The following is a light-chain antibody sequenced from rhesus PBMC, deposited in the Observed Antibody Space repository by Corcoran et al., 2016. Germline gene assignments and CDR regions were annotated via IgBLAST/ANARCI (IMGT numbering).Light chain of an antibody. V-gene: IGKV3-31*02. Sequence: EIVMTQSPATLSLSPGVTATTPRRTSQSVSSYLAWYQQKPGQAPRLLSYGATSRAAGIPDRFSGSGSGTDFTHTISNLEPEDFAVYYFQETTILIFAFGPGTNLGIK. CDR3: QETTILIFA. CDR1: QSVSSY. CDR2: GAT. J-gene: IGKJ3*01.